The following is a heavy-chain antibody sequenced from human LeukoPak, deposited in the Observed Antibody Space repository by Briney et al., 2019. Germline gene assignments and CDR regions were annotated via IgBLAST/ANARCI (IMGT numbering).Heavy chain of an antibody. V-gene: IGHV3-30-3*01. CDR3: ARIPITMIVVADDY. D-gene: IGHD3-22*01. Sequence: PGGSLRLSCAASGFTFSGYAMHWVRQAPGKGLEWVAVISYDGSNKYYADSVKGRFTISRDNSKNTLYLQMNSLRAEGTAVYYCARIPITMIVVADDYWGQGTLVTVSS. J-gene: IGHJ4*02. CDR2: ISYDGSNK. CDR1: GFTFSGYA.